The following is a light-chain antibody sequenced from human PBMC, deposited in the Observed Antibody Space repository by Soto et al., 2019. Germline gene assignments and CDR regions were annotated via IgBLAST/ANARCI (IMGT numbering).Light chain of an antibody. CDR1: QFISTY. Sequence: DIQMTQSPSSLSASVGETVTITCRATQFISTYLQWYQHKATEGPVLLIFEASTLQSGVPSRFSGTGSGTDFTLIISNLQPEDFATYYCQQTYSLPLTFGGGTRVEIK. V-gene: IGKV1-39*01. J-gene: IGKJ4*01. CDR2: EAS. CDR3: QQTYSLPLT.